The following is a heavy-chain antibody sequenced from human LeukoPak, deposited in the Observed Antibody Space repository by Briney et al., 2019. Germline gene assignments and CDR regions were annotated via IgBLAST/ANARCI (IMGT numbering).Heavy chain of an antibody. CDR3: ARDGRIRGNYYYYMDV. CDR2: INPNSGGT. CDR1: GYTFTGYY. J-gene: IGHJ6*03. Sequence: ASVKVSCKASGYTFTGYYMHWVRQAPGQGLEWMGWINPNSGGTNYAQKFQGRVTMTRDTSISTAYMELSRLRSDDTAVYYCARDGRIRGNYYYYMDVWGKGTTVTVSS. V-gene: IGHV1-2*02. D-gene: IGHD2-15*01.